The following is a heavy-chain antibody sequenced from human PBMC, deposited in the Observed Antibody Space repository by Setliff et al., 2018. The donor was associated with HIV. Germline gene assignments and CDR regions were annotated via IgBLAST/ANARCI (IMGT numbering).Heavy chain of an antibody. J-gene: IGHJ4*02. CDR3: ARQGAETGHSFDS. V-gene: IGHV4-39*01. Sequence: PSETLSLTCTVSGVPTSASTYYWGWIRQPPGKRLDWIGYISYSGKTYYNPSLKSRVTISVDTSNNHFSLRLNSVTAADTAIYYCARQGAETGHSFDSWGPGALVTVS. CDR1: GVPTSASTYY. CDR2: ISYSGKT. D-gene: IGHD6-19*01.